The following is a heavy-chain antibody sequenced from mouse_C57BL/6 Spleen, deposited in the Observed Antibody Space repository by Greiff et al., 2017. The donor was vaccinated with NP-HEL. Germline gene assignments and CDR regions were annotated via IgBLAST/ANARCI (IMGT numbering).Heavy chain of an antibody. V-gene: IGHV10-3*01. CDR1: GFTFNTYA. D-gene: IGHD2-14*01. Sequence: EVMLVESGGGLVQPKGSLKLSCAASGFTFNTYAMHWVRQAPGKGLEWVARIRSKSSNYATYYADSVKDRFTISRDDSQSMLYLQMNNLKTEDTAKEYRGRGRESKGYARDYWVQGTSVTVSS. CDR3: GRGRESKGYARDY. CDR2: IRSKSSNYAT. J-gene: IGHJ4*01.